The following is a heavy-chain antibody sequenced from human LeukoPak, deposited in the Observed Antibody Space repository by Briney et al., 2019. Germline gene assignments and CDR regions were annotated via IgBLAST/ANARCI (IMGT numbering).Heavy chain of an antibody. D-gene: IGHD2-15*01. J-gene: IGHJ4*02. CDR3: ARVFSYCSGGSCHRYFDY. CDR2: IYYSGST. V-gene: IGHV4-59*01. CDR1: GGSISSYY. Sequence: SETLSLTCTVSGGSISSYYWSWIRRPPGKGLEWIGYIYYSGSTNYNPSLKSRVTISVDTSKNQFSLKLSSVTAADTAVYYCARVFSYCSGGSCHRYFDYWGQGTLVTVSS.